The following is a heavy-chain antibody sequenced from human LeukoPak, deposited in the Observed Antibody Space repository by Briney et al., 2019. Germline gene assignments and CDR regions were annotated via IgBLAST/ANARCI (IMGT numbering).Heavy chain of an antibody. CDR1: GGSINSYY. J-gene: IGHJ5*02. CDR3: ARGGYYGSGNDFRFDP. D-gene: IGHD3-10*01. V-gene: IGHV4-59*01. Sequence: SETLTLTCTVSGGSINSYYWSWIRQPPGKGLECIGYIHYTGSTNYNPSLKSRVTISVDTSKNQFSLKLSSVTAADTAIYYCARGGYYGSGNDFRFDPWGQGTLVTVSS. CDR2: IHYTGST.